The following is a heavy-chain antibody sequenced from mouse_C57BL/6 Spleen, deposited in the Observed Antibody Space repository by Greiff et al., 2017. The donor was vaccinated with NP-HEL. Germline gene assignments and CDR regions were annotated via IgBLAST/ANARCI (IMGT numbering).Heavy chain of an antibody. D-gene: IGHD1-1*01. CDR3: ARDYYGSSSYYFDY. CDR1: GFTFSSYA. J-gene: IGHJ2*01. Sequence: EVHLVESGGGLVKPGGSLKLSCAASGFTFSSYAMSWVRQTPEKRLEWVATISDGGSYTYYPDNVKGRFTISRDNAKNNLYLQMSHLKSEDTAMYYCARDYYGSSSYYFDYWGQGTTLTVSS. CDR2: ISDGGSYT. V-gene: IGHV5-4*01.